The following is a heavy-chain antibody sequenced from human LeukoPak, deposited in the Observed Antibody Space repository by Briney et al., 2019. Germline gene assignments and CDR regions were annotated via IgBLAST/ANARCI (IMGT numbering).Heavy chain of an antibody. Sequence: SETLSLTCAVYGGSFSGYYWSWIRQPPGKGLEWIGEINHSGSTNYNPSLKSRVTISVDTSKNQFSLKLSSVTAADTAVYYCARRPRRNYDILTGYGKPFDYWGQGTLVTVSS. CDR1: GGSFSGYY. CDR2: INHSGST. CDR3: ARRPRRNYDILTGYGKPFDY. D-gene: IGHD3-9*01. V-gene: IGHV4-34*01. J-gene: IGHJ4*02.